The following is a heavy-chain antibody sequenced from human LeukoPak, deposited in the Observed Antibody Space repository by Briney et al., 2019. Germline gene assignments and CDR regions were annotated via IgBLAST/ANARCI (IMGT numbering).Heavy chain of an antibody. D-gene: IGHD3-22*01. CDR1: GFSFSSSA. V-gene: IGHV3-23*01. Sequence: GGSLRLSCAASGFSFSSSAMSWVRQAPGKGLEWVSAISGSGGNTYYAGSVKGRFTIFRDNSKIMLYLQMNSLRAEDTAVYYCASKGSSGYYGPFDYWGQGTLVTVSS. J-gene: IGHJ4*02. CDR2: ISGSGGNT. CDR3: ASKGSSGYYGPFDY.